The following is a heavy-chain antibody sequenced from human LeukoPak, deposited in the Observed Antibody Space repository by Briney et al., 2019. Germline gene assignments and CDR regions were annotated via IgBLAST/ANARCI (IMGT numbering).Heavy chain of an antibody. CDR1: GYSFTSYW. Sequence: GESLKISCKGSGYSFTSYWIGWVRQMPGKGLEWMGIIYPGDSDTRYSPSFQGQVTISADKSISTAYLQWSSLKASDTAMYYCARRPSPGIAAAGTEPSDAFDIWGRGTMVTVSS. CDR3: ARRPSPGIAAAGTEPSDAFDI. J-gene: IGHJ3*02. CDR2: IYPGDSDT. D-gene: IGHD6-13*01. V-gene: IGHV5-51*01.